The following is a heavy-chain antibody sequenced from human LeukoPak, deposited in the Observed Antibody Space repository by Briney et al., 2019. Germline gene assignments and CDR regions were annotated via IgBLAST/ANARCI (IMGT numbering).Heavy chain of an antibody. CDR2: IYHSGST. D-gene: IGHD2-15*01. CDR3: ARGGGRTKGAFDI. Sequence: SQTLSLTCTVSGGSISSGGYYWSWIRQPPGKGLEWTGYIYHSGSTYYNPSLKSRVTISVDRSKNQFSLKLSSVTAADTAVYYCARGGGRTKGAFDIWGQGTMVTVSS. J-gene: IGHJ3*02. CDR1: GGSISSGGYY. V-gene: IGHV4-30-2*01.